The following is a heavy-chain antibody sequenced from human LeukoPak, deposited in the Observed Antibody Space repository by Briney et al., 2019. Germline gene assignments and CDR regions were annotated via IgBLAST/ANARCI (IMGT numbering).Heavy chain of an antibody. J-gene: IGHJ5*02. Sequence: GGSLRLSCVASGVTFSSYGMHWVRQAPGKGLEWVAFIQFDGSKKDYADSVKGRFTITRDNSKNTLYLQMNSLKTEDMAVYYCSKDLTSDFGGGFDAWGQGTLVTVSS. CDR2: IQFDGSKK. V-gene: IGHV3-30*02. CDR3: SKDLTSDFGGGFDA. CDR1: GVTFSSYG. D-gene: IGHD3-10*01.